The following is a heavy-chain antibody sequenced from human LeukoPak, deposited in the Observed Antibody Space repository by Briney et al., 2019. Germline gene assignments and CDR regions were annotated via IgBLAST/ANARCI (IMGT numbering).Heavy chain of an antibody. D-gene: IGHD3-10*01. V-gene: IGHV4-39*01. J-gene: IGHJ3*02. CDR3: ASPRGVINADAFEI. Sequence: SETLSLTCTVSGGSISSGSYFWGWIHQPPGKGLEWIGSIYYSGSTYYNPSLKSRVTISVDTSKNQFSLKLSSVTAADTAVYYCASPRGVINADAFEIWGQGTMVTVSS. CDR2: IYYSGST. CDR1: GGSISSGSYF.